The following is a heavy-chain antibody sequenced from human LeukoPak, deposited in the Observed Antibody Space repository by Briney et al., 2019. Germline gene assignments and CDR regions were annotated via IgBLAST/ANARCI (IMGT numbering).Heavy chain of an antibody. CDR1: GGSISSSNW. J-gene: IGHJ5*02. CDR2: IYHSGST. V-gene: IGHV4-4*02. D-gene: IGHD3-22*01. Sequence: TPSETLSLTCAVSGGSISSSNWWSWVRQPPGKGLEWIGEIYHSGSTNYNPSLKSRVTISVDKSKNQFSLRLSSVTAADTAVYYCARQAMRVVPWFDPWGQGTLVTVSS. CDR3: ARQAMRVVPWFDP.